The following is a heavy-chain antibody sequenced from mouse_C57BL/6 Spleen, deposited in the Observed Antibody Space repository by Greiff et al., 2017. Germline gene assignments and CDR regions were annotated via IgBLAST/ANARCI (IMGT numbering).Heavy chain of an antibody. V-gene: IGHV1-42*01. CDR1: GYSFTGYY. CDR3: ARRSSAYYYARDY. J-gene: IGHJ4*01. D-gene: IGHD1-1*01. Sequence: VQLQQSGPELVKPGASVKISCKASGYSFTGYYMNWVKQSPDKSLEWIGEINPSTGGPTYSQKFKAKATLTVDKSSSTAYMQLKSLTSEDSAVYYCARRSSAYYYARDYGGQGTSATVAA. CDR2: INPSTGGP.